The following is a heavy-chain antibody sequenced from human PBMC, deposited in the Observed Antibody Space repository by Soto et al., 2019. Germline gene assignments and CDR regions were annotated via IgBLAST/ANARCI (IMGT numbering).Heavy chain of an antibody. D-gene: IGHD2-15*01. CDR1: GYTFTHHG. J-gene: IGHJ4*02. V-gene: IGHV1-18*01. Sequence: QVQLVQSGTEVEKPGASGKVSCMASGYTFTHHGISWVRQAPGQGPEWMGWISCYNGDTKYAQNVQGRVTLTTDTSATTAYMELRSLRSDDTAVYYCARDPSNTSGRYQFFDFWGQGTLVAVSS. CDR3: ARDPSNTSGRYQFFDF. CDR2: ISCYNGDT.